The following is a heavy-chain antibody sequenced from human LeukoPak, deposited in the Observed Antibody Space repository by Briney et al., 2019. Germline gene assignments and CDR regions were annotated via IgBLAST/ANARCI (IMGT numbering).Heavy chain of an antibody. D-gene: IGHD3-3*01. CDR2: ISSNGGST. CDR1: GFTFSSYA. CDR3: ARVSGRDFWSGYYQA. V-gene: IGHV3-64D*06. J-gene: IGHJ5*02. Sequence: PGGSLRLSCSASGFTFSSYAMHWVRQAPGKGLEYVSAISSNGGSTYYADSVKGRFTISRDNSKNTLYLQMSSLRAEDTAVYYCARVSGRDFWSGYYQAWGQGTLVTVSS.